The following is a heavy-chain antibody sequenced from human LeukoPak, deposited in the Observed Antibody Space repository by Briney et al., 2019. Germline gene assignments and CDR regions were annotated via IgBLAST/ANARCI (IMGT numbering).Heavy chain of an antibody. CDR1: GFTFSSYW. CDR2: INSDGSST. CDR3: ARDFSATVTPDS. Sequence: GGSLRLSCAASGFTFSSYWMHWVRQAPGKGLVWVSRINSDGSSTSYADSVKGRFTISRDNAKNTLYLQMNSLRDEDTAVYYCARDFSATVTPDSWGQGTLVTVSS. J-gene: IGHJ4*02. D-gene: IGHD4-17*01. V-gene: IGHV3-74*01.